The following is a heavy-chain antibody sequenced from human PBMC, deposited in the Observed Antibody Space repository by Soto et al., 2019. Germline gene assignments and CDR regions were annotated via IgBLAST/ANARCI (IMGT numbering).Heavy chain of an antibody. CDR1: GYTFTRYA. D-gene: IGHD4-4*01. CDR2: INAGNGNT. V-gene: IGHV1-3*01. Sequence: ASVKVSCKASGYTFTRYAMHWVRRAPGQRLEWMGWINAGNGNTKYSQKFQGRVTITRDTSASTAYMELSSLRSEDTAVYYCARGPNYSNYIAYYYGMDVWGQGTTVTVSS. CDR3: ARGPNYSNYIAYYYGMDV. J-gene: IGHJ6*02.